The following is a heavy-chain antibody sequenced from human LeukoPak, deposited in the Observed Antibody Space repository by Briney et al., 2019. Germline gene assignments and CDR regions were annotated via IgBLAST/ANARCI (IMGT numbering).Heavy chain of an antibody. CDR3: ARDGYCSGSSCYSTTDY. D-gene: IGHD2-15*01. Sequence: GGSLRLSCAASGFTFSNYGMHWVRQAPGKGLEWVAYIWYDGSNKYYTDSVKGRFTISRDNSKNTLYLQMNSLRAEDTAVYYCARDGYCSGSSCYSTTDYWGQGTLVTVSS. J-gene: IGHJ4*02. V-gene: IGHV3-33*01. CDR2: IWYDGSNK. CDR1: GFTFSNYG.